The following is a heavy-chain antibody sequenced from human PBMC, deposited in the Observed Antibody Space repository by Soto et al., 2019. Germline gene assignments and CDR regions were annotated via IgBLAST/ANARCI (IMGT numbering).Heavy chain of an antibody. V-gene: IGHV3-11*06. CDR1: GFTFSDYY. Sequence: LSCAASGFTFSDYYMSWIRQAPGKGLEWVSSISGSGSYRTYADSVKGRFSISRDDAKKSLYLQMSSLRAEDTAIYFCARMADGYNYHFDYWGQGTLVTVS. J-gene: IGHJ4*02. D-gene: IGHD5-12*01. CDR2: ISGSGSYR. CDR3: ARMADGYNYHFDY.